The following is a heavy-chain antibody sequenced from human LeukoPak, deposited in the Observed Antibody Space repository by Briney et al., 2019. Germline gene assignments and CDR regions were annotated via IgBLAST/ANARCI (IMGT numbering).Heavy chain of an antibody. V-gene: IGHV5-51*01. Sequence: GESLKISCKGSGYSFTSYWIGWVRQMPGKGLEWMGIIYPGDSDTRYSPSFQGQVTISADKSISTAYLQWSSLKASDTAMYYCARRALYSKGPERGIDESYYYYYMDVWGKGTTVTVSS. J-gene: IGHJ6*03. D-gene: IGHD4-11*01. CDR1: GYSFTSYW. CDR3: ARRALYSKGPERGIDESYYYYYMDV. CDR2: IYPGDSDT.